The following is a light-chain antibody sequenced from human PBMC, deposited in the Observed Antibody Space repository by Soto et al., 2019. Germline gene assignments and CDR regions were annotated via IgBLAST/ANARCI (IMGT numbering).Light chain of an antibody. Sequence: DIQMTQSPSSLSAYVGDRVTITCRASQSISSYLNWYQQKPGKAPKLLIYAASSLQSGVPTRFSGGGSGTDFTLSISSLQPEDFATYYCQQSYSNPITFGQGTRLEI. CDR2: AAS. V-gene: IGKV1-39*01. J-gene: IGKJ5*01. CDR1: QSISSY. CDR3: QQSYSNPIT.